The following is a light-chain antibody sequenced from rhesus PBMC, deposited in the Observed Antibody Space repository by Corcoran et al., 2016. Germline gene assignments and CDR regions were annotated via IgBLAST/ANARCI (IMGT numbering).Light chain of an antibody. V-gene: IGKV1-32*03. CDR1: QGISSY. CDR3: RQGYSTPFT. J-gene: IGKJ3*01. CDR2: YAT. Sequence: DIQMSQSPSSLSASVGARVTITCRASQGISSYLNWYQQKPGKPPKLLIYYATSLDSGVPTRVSGIGSGTDYTLTISSLQPEDFATYYCRQGYSTPFTFGPGTKLDIK.